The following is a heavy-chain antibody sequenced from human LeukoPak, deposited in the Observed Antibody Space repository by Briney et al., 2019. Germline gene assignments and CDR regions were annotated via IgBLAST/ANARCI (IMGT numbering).Heavy chain of an antibody. V-gene: IGHV3-23*01. Sequence: PGGSLRLSCAASGFSFAGYGMSWVRQAPGKGLEWISTSGISGGTYYVDSVKGRFTISRDKPKNTLYLQMNSLRVEDTALYYCAKRGDRPMYYFHHWGQGTLVTVSS. CDR3: AKRGDRPMYYFHH. J-gene: IGHJ4*02. CDR1: GFSFAGYG. D-gene: IGHD2-21*02. CDR2: SGISGGT.